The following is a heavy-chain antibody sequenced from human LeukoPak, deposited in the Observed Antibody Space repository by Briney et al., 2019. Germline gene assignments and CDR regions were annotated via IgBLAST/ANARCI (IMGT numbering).Heavy chain of an antibody. V-gene: IGHV3-21*01. CDR3: AREVRFRAYFDL. CDR2: ISSTSSYI. J-gene: IGHJ2*01. Sequence: GGSLRLSCAASGFTFSSYSINWVRQAPGKGLEWVSSISSTSSYIYYADSVKGRFTISRDNTKNSLYLQMNSLRAEDTAVYYCAREVRFRAYFDLWGRGTLVSVSS. CDR1: GFTFSSYS. D-gene: IGHD3-10*01.